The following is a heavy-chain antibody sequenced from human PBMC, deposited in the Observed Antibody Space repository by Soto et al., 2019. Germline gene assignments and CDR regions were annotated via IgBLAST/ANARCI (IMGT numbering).Heavy chain of an antibody. J-gene: IGHJ4*02. CDR2: IKSKVDGGTT. D-gene: IGHD3-22*01. CDR1: GFIFSNAW. CDR3: ITGHPYEYDGSSYDH. V-gene: IGHV3-15*07. Sequence: EVQLVESGGGLVKPGGSLRLSCVGSGFIFSNAWMNWVRQAPGKGLEWVGRIKSKVDGGTTDYAASVKCRFTISRDDSKFTVHLQMDSVKTEDSAIYYCITGHPYEYDGSSYDHWGQGARITVSS.